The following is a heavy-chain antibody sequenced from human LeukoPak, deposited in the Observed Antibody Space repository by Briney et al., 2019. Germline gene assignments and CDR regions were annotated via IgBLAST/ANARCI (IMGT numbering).Heavy chain of an antibody. CDR2: IWYDGSNK. CDR3: ARDPLGVYCSGGSCHLGGYYFDY. CDR1: GFTFSSYG. Sequence: GGSLRLSCAASGFTFSSYGMHWVRQAPGKELEWVAVIWYDGSNKYYADSVKGRFTISRDNSKNTLYLQMNSLRAEDTAVYYCARDPLGVYCSGGSCHLGGYYFDYWGQGTLVTVSS. D-gene: IGHD2-15*01. J-gene: IGHJ4*02. V-gene: IGHV3-33*01.